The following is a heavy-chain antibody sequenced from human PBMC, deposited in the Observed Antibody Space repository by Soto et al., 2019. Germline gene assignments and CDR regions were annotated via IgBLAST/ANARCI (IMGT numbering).Heavy chain of an antibody. CDR1: GGTFSSYA. V-gene: IGHV1-69*06. D-gene: IGHD4-4*01. Sequence: ASVKVSCKASGGTFSSYAISWVRQAPGQGLEWMGGIIPIFGTANYAQKFQGRVTITADKSTSTAYMELSSLRSEDTAVYYCARVSTVTTFQDYYYGMDVWGQGPTVPVS. CDR3: ARVSTVTTFQDYYYGMDV. CDR2: IIPIFGTA. J-gene: IGHJ6*02.